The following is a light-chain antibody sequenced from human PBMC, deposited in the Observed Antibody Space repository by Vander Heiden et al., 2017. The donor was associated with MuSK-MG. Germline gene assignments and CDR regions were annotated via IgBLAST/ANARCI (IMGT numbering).Light chain of an antibody. J-gene: IGLJ2*01. V-gene: IGLV1-51*01. Sequence: QSVWTQPPSVSAAPGTKGSISCSGSASNVGVNYVCWYQVVPGTAPRLRIYDTDKRPTGTPDRFSASKSGTSATLDITGLQTGDEADYFCASWDDVFKFVLFGGGTTLTVL. CDR2: DTD. CDR3: ASWDDVFKFVL. CDR1: ASNVGVNY.